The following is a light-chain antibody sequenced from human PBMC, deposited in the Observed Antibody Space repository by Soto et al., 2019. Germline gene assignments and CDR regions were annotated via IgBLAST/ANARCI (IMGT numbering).Light chain of an antibody. J-gene: IGKJ3*01. CDR3: QQYGGSLYT. V-gene: IGKV3-20*01. CDR1: QSVSSNY. CDR2: GAS. Sequence: EVVLTQSPGTLSLSPGERATLSCRASQSVSSNYLAWYQQKPGQAPRLLVYGASSRATGIPDRFSGSGSGTDFTLTISRLEPEDFAVYHCQQYGGSLYTFGPGTKVDIK.